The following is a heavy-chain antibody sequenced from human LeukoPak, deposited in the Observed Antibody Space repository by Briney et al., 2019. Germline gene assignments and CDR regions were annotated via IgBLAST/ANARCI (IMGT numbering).Heavy chain of an antibody. Sequence: ASVKVSCKVSGYTLTELSMHWARQAPGKGLEWMGGFDPEDGETIYAQKFQGRVTMTEDTSTDTAYMELSSLRSEDTAVYYCATHRYYYGSGSYYSDAFDIWGQGTMVTVSS. CDR2: FDPEDGET. V-gene: IGHV1-24*01. D-gene: IGHD3-10*01. J-gene: IGHJ3*02. CDR3: ATHRYYYGSGSYYSDAFDI. CDR1: GYTLTELS.